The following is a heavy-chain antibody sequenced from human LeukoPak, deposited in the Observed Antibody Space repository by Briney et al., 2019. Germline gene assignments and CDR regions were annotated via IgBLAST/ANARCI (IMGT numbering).Heavy chain of an antibody. CDR2: MNPNSGNT. CDR1: GYTFTSYD. D-gene: IGHD1-26*01. Sequence: RASVKVSCKASGYTFTSYDINWVRQATGQGLEWMGWMNPNSGNTGYAQKFQGRVTITRNTSISTAYMELSSLRSEDTAVYYCARGWELLYYFDYWGQGTLVTVSS. CDR3: ARGWELLYYFDY. J-gene: IGHJ4*02. V-gene: IGHV1-8*01.